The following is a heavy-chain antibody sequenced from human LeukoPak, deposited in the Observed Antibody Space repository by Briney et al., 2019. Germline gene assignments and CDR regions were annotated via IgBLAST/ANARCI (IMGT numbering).Heavy chain of an antibody. CDR3: ASYPSSSNY. CDR1: GFSVSNNF. Sequence: PGGSLRLSCAVSGFSVSNNFMSWVRQAPGRGLEYVSIIYSGGLTYYADSVKGRFTISRDNSKNTLYLQMNSLRAEDTAVYYCASYPSSSNYWGQGTLVTVSP. V-gene: IGHV3-53*01. CDR2: IYSGGLT. J-gene: IGHJ4*02.